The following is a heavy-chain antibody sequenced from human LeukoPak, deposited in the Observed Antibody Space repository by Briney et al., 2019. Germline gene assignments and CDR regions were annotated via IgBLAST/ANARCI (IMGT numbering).Heavy chain of an antibody. D-gene: IGHD6-13*01. CDR1: GGSISSYY. CDR2: IYTSGST. V-gene: IGHV4-4*07. Sequence: SETLSLTCTVSGGSISSYYWSWLRQPAGKGLEGIGRIYTSGSTNYNPSLKSRVTISVDKSKNQFSLKLSSVTAADTAVYYCARGRGHSSSWTPQYYYYYYMDVWGKGTTVTVSS. J-gene: IGHJ6*03. CDR3: ARGRGHSSSWTPQYYYYYYMDV.